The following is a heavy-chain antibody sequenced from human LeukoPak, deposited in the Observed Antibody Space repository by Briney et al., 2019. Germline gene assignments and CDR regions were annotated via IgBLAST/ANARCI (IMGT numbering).Heavy chain of an antibody. V-gene: IGHV3-30-3*01. Sequence: QSGGSLRLSCAASGFTFSSYAMHWVRQAPGKGLEWVAVISYDGSNKYYAGSVKGRFTISRDNSKNTLYLQMNSLRAEDTAVYYCARVRVDTAMVAYYFDYWGQGTLVTVSS. CDR1: GFTFSSYA. CDR3: ARVRVDTAMVAYYFDY. J-gene: IGHJ4*02. CDR2: ISYDGSNK. D-gene: IGHD5-18*01.